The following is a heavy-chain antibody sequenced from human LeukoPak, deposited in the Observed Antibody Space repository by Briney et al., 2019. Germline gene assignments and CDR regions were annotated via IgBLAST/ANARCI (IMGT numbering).Heavy chain of an antibody. V-gene: IGHV4-4*07. D-gene: IGHD7-27*01. CDR2: IYTSGST. CDR1: GGSIRSYY. CDR3: ARHWGSDWYFDL. Sequence: PSETLSLTCTVSGGSIRSYYWSWIRRPAGKGLEWIGRIYTSGSTKYNASLKSRVTMSLDMSKNQFSLNLSSVTAADTAVYYCARHWGSDWYFDLWGRGTLVTVSS. J-gene: IGHJ2*01.